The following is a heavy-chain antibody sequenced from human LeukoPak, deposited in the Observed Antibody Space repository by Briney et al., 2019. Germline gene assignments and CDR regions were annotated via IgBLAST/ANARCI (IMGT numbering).Heavy chain of an antibody. Sequence: GGSLRLSCVASGFVFSANDMSWVRQAPGKGLQWVSAISVSGDGTTYGDSVKGRFTISRDNSKNTLYLQMNSLGVEDTAVYYCAKAIGQWSFDLWGRGALVIVSS. J-gene: IGHJ2*01. CDR1: GFVFSAND. V-gene: IGHV3-23*01. CDR3: AKAIGQWSFDL. D-gene: IGHD2-21*01. CDR2: ISVSGDGT.